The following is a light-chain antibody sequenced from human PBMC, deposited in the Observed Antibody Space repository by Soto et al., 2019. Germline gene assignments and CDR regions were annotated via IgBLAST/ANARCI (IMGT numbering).Light chain of an antibody. CDR3: QSYDSSLSGSVV. J-gene: IGLJ2*01. CDR1: SSNIGAGYD. V-gene: IGLV1-40*01. CDR2: GNS. Sequence: QSVLTQPPSVSGAPGQRVTISCTGSSSNIGAGYDVHWYQQLPGTAPKLLIYGNSNRPSRIPDRFSGSKSGTSASRAITGLQAEDEADYYCQSYDSSLSGSVVFGGGTKLPVL.